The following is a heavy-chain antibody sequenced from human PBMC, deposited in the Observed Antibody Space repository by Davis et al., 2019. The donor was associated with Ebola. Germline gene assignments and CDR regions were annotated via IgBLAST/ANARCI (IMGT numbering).Heavy chain of an antibody. Sequence: PVKVSCKASGGTFSSYAISWVRQAPGQGLEWMGRIIPILGIANYAQKFQGRVTITADKSTSTAYMELSSLRSEDTAVYYCARDIGIVADGAGDYWGQGTLVTVSS. CDR3: ARDIGIVADGAGDY. CDR2: IIPILGIA. CDR1: GGTFSSYA. J-gene: IGHJ4*02. D-gene: IGHD6-13*01. V-gene: IGHV1-69*04.